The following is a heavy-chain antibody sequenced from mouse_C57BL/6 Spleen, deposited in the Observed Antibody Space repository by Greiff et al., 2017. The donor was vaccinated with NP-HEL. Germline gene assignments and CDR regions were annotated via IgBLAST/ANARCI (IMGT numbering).Heavy chain of an antibody. CDR2: IDPSDSYT. CDR1: GYTFTSYW. D-gene: IGHD2-1*01. V-gene: IGHV1-69*01. J-gene: IGHJ3*01. CDR3: ARWDYVNYWFAY. Sequence: VQLQQPGAELVMPGASVKLSCKASGYTFTSYWMHWVKQRPGQGLEWIGEIDPSDSYTNYNQKFKGKSTLTVDKSSSTAYMQLSSLTSEDSAVYYCARWDYVNYWFAYWGQGTLVTVSA.